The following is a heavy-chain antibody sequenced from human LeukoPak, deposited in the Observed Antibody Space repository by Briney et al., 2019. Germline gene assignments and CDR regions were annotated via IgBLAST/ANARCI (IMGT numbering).Heavy chain of an antibody. CDR3: GKGGGDSACSHFDY. D-gene: IGHD2-21*01. CDR2: ISGTGGNV. V-gene: IGHV3-23*01. J-gene: IGHJ4*02. CDR1: GFTFSSYA. Sequence: GGSLRLSCAASGFTFSSYAMNWVRQAPGKGLEWVSGISGTGGNVYYADPVNGRFTISCDSSNNTEYLQMKSPRIADKAAYYCGKGGGDSACSHFDYWGQGTLVTVSS.